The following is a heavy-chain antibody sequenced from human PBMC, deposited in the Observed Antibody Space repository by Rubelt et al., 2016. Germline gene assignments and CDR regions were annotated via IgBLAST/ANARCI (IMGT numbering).Heavy chain of an antibody. CDR1: GFTFSTYA. J-gene: IGHJ4*02. V-gene: IGHV3-23*04. CDR2: ISPSATGT. CDR3: ATQYVGVAFYFDD. D-gene: IGHD2-2*01. Sequence: EVQLVESGGGLVQPGGSLRLSCAASGFTFSTYAMTWVRQAPGKGLEWVSGISPSATGTYYADSVKGRFTISRDNSKSTLFLQMNSLRAEDTAVDYCATQYVGVAFYFDDWGQGTPVTVSS.